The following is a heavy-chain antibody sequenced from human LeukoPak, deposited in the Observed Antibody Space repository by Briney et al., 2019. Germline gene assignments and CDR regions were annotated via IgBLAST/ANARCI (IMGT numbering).Heavy chain of an antibody. V-gene: IGHV5-51*01. J-gene: IGHJ4*02. D-gene: IGHD3-9*01. CDR3: ARLNSGDYYDILTGYYFSFDY. CDR2: IYPGDSDT. Sequence: GESLKISCKGSGYSFTSYWIGWVRQMPGKGLEWMGIIYPGDSDTRYSPSFQGQVTISADKSISTAYLQWSSLKAPDTAMYYCARLNSGDYYDILTGYYFSFDYWGQGTLVTVSS. CDR1: GYSFTSYW.